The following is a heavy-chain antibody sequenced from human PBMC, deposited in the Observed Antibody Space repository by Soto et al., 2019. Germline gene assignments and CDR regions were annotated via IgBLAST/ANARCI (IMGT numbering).Heavy chain of an antibody. D-gene: IGHD5-12*01. V-gene: IGHV1-2*02. CDR1: GYRFSDYY. J-gene: IGHJ6*03. CDR3: GRESGGATATLDYYYFYMDV. Sequence: QVQLVQSGAEVKKPGASVTVSCKASGYRFSDYYLHWVRQAPGQGPEWMGWMNPNSGDTKYAQKFKGRGTMTRDTSVRTAFMEQNWLKSEDTAGYYCGRESGGATATLDYYYFYMDVWGIGTTVTVSS. CDR2: MNPNSGDT.